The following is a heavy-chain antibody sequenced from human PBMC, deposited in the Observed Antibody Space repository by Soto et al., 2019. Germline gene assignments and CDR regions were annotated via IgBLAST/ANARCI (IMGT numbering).Heavy chain of an antibody. CDR1: GGSISSYY. D-gene: IGHD3-10*01. V-gene: IGHV4-59*01. CDR3: ARVLLWFGANPDTTYNWFDP. Sequence: SETMSLTCTVSGGSISSYYGSWIRQPPGKGLEWIGYIYYSGSTNYNPSLKSRVTISVDTSKNQFSLKLSSVTAADTAVYYCARVLLWFGANPDTTYNWFDPWGQGTLVTVSS. CDR2: IYYSGST. J-gene: IGHJ5*02.